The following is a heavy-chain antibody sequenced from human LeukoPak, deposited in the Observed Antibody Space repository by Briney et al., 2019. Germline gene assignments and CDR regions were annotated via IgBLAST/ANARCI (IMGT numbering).Heavy chain of an antibody. D-gene: IGHD3-10*01. J-gene: IGHJ6*03. CDR1: GGSFSGYY. CDR2: INHSGST. Sequence: SETLSLTCAVYGGSFSGYYWSWIRQPPGKGLEWIGEINHSGSTNYNPSLKSRVTISADTSKNQFSLKLSSVTAADTAVYYCATGSSRYYYYMDVWGKGTTVTVSS. V-gene: IGHV4-34*01. CDR3: ATGSSRYYYYMDV.